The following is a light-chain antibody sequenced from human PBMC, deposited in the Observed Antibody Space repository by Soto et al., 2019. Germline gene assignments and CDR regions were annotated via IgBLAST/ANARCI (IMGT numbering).Light chain of an antibody. CDR3: QHNYTAYTT. V-gene: IGKV1-5*03. CDR2: KAS. J-gene: IGKJ1*01. CDR1: QRIRSW. Sequence: DIQMTQSPSTLAASVVDRVTITGRARQRIRSWLAWYQQKPGKAPKLLIYKASTLASGVPYRFSGSGSGTDFTLTISSLEPEDFAVYYCQHNYTAYTTFGQGTKVDIK.